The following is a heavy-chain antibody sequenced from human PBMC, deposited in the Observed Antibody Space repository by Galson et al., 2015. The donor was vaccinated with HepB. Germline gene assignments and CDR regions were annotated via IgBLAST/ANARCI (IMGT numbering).Heavy chain of an antibody. CDR2: VNPSNDGT. CDR1: AYTFSTYY. Sequence: SVKVSCKASAYTFSTYYMHWVRQAPGQGLEWMGIVNPSNDGTSYVQKFQGRVTMTRDTPTTTVYMELSSLRSEDTAVYYCATNPTGGSQWRGFDPWGQGTLVTVSS. D-gene: IGHD3-16*01. V-gene: IGHV1-46*01. J-gene: IGHJ5*02. CDR3: ATNPTGGSQWRGFDP.